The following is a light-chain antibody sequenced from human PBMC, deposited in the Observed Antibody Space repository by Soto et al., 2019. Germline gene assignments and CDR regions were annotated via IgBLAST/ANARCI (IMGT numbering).Light chain of an antibody. J-gene: IGKJ1*01. CDR2: GAS. V-gene: IGKV3D-15*01. CDR3: QHYNNWPPWT. Sequence: IFLTQSPDTLSLSPWERATLTCRASQSVTNYIAWYQQRPGQAPRLLIYGASSRATGIPDRFSGSGSGTEFTLTISTLQSEDFAIYYCQHYNNWPPWTFGQGTKVDIK. CDR1: QSVTNY.